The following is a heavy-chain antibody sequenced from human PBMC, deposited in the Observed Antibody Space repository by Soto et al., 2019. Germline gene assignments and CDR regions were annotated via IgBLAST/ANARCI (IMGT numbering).Heavy chain of an antibody. CDR1: GFTFSSYA. Sequence: GSLRLSCAASGFTFSSYAMSWVRQAPGKGLEWVSAISGSGGSTYYADSVKGRFTISRDNSKNTLYLQMNSLRADDTAVYYCAKVHSSGRGVFDYWGQGTLVTVSS. CDR2: ISGSGGST. CDR3: AKVHSSGRGVFDY. J-gene: IGHJ4*02. D-gene: IGHD6-19*01. V-gene: IGHV3-23*01.